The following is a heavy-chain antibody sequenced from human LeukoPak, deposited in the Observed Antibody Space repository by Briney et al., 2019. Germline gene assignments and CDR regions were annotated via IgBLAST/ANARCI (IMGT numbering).Heavy chain of an antibody. J-gene: IGHJ6*03. CDR1: GGSISSSSYY. Sequence: SETLSLTCTVSGGSISSSSYYWGWIRQPPGKGLEWIGSIYYSGSTYYNPSLKSRVTISVDTSKNQFSLKLSSVTAADTAVYYCARATWGHCSSTSCYPPYYYYYYVDVWGKGTTVTVSS. CDR2: IYYSGST. D-gene: IGHD2-2*01. CDR3: ARATWGHCSSTSCYPPYYYYYYVDV. V-gene: IGHV4-39*07.